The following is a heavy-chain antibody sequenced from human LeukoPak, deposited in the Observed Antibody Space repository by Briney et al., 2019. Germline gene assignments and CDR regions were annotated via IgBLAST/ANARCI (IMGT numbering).Heavy chain of an antibody. D-gene: IGHD3-22*01. Sequence: GGSLRLSCSASGFSFSTYAMHWVRQAPGKGLEFISTIYSDDYTTYYADSVRGRFTISRDNFKNTLYLQMTSLRTEDTAVYYCVKPQGYYYDTTASQVHGFDIWGRGTKVTVSS. J-gene: IGHJ3*02. V-gene: IGHV3-64D*06. CDR2: IYSDDYTT. CDR3: VKPQGYYYDTTASQVHGFDI. CDR1: GFSFSTYA.